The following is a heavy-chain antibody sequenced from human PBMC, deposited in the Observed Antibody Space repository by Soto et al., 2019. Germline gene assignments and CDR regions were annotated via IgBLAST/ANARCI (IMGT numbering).Heavy chain of an antibody. CDR1: GGSISSGGYS. CDR2: IYHSGST. V-gene: IGHV4-30-2*01. CDR3: ARSVVENYDFWSGYPPSGGMDV. Sequence: SETLSLTCAVSGGSISSGGYSWSWIRQPPGKGLEWIGYIYHSGSTYYNPSLKSRVTISVDRSKNQFSLKLSTVTAADTAVYYCARSVVENYDFWSGYPPSGGMDVWGQGTTVTVSS. D-gene: IGHD3-3*01. J-gene: IGHJ6*02.